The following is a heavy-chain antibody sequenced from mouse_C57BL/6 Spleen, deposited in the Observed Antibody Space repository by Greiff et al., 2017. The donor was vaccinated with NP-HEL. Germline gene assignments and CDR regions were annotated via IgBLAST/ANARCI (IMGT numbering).Heavy chain of an antibody. CDR1: GYTFTSYW. CDR2: IDPSDSET. D-gene: IGHD1-1*01. V-gene: IGHV1-52*01. Sequence: QVQLQQPGAELVRPGSSVKLSCKASGYTFTSYWMHWVKQRPIQGLEWIGNIDPSDSETPYNQTFKDKATLTVDKSSSTAYLQRSSLTSEDSAVYYWALTRAVVAHFDYWGQGTTLTVSS. CDR3: ALTRAVVAHFDY. J-gene: IGHJ2*01.